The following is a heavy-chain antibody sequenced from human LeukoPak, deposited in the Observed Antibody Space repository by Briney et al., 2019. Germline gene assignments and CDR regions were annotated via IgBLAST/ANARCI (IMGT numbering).Heavy chain of an antibody. Sequence: SETLSLTCAVYGGSFSGYYWSWIRQPPGKGLEWIGEINHSGSTNYNPSLKSRVTISVDTSKNQFSLKLSSVTAADTAVYYCARGRGYDYVWGSYFPTYFDYWGQGTLVTVSS. V-gene: IGHV4-34*01. J-gene: IGHJ4*02. CDR3: ARGRGYDYVWGSYFPTYFDY. CDR2: INHSGST. CDR1: GGSFSGYY. D-gene: IGHD3-16*01.